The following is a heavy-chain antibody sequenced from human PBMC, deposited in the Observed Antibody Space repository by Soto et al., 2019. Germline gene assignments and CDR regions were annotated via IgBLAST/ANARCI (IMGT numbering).Heavy chain of an antibody. CDR2: IYWADNK. V-gene: IGHV2-5*02. D-gene: IGHD1-26*01. Sequence: QITLKESGPTLVKPTQTLTLTCTFSGFSLTTDRVVLGWIRQPPGEALEWLAVIYWADNKTDRPSLESRLTITKTTANNQGAFTLTSRDSLVAATYYCAHALGGRPLCWGKGTLVTVST. CDR1: GFSLTTDRVV. CDR3: AHALGGRPLC. J-gene: IGHJ4*02.